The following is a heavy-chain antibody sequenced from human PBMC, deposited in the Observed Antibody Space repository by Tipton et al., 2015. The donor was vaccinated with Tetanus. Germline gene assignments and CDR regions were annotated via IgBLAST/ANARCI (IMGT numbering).Heavy chain of an antibody. Sequence: LSLTCAASGFTFSNYHFNWVRQSPGKGLEWVSSISSSGAYIYYADSVKGRFTISRDNAKNSLYLQMNSLRAEDTAVYYCARDRTRSFDIWGQGTMVTVSP. CDR1: GFTFSNYH. CDR2: ISSSGAYI. D-gene: IGHD3-16*02. J-gene: IGHJ3*02. CDR3: ARDRTRSFDI. V-gene: IGHV3-21*01.